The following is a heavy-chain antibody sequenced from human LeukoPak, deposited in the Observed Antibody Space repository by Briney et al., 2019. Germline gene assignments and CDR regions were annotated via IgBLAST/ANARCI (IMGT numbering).Heavy chain of an antibody. D-gene: IGHD2-15*01. V-gene: IGHV4-39*01. Sequence: SETLSLTCTVSGGSISSSSYYWGWIRQPPGKGLEWIGSIYYSGSTYYNPSLKSRVTISVDTSKNQFSLKLSSVTAADTAVYYCARLYRRSGGAFDIWGQGTMVTVSS. J-gene: IGHJ3*02. CDR3: ARLYRRSGGAFDI. CDR1: GGSISSSSYY. CDR2: IYYSGST.